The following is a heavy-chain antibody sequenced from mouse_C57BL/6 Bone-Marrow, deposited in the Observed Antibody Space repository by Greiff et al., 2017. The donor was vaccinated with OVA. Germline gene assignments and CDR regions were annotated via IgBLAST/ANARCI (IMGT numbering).Heavy chain of an antibody. Sequence: DVKLVESGGGLVKPGGSLKLSCAASGFTFSDHGMHWVRQAPEKGLEWVAYLSSGSSTIYYADTVKGRFTISRDNAKNTLFLQMTSLRSEDTAMYYCARGITRVVAPDYWGQGTTLTVSS. CDR3: ARGITRVVAPDY. CDR2: LSSGSSTI. D-gene: IGHD1-1*01. V-gene: IGHV5-17*01. J-gene: IGHJ2*01. CDR1: GFTFSDHG.